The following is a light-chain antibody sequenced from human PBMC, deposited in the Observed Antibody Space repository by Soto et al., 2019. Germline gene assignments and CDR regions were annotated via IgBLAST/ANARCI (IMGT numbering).Light chain of an antibody. Sequence: QSVLTQPASVSGSPGQSITISCTGTSSDVGNYNYVSWYQHHPGKAPKLMIYGVSNRPSGISNRFSGSKSGNTASLTISGLQAEDEADYYCSAYASRNTYVFGTGTKLTVL. CDR1: SSDVGNYNY. CDR3: SAYASRNTYV. J-gene: IGLJ1*01. V-gene: IGLV2-14*03. CDR2: GVS.